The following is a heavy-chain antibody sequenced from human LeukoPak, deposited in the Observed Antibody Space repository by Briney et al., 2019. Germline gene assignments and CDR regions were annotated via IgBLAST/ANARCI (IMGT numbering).Heavy chain of an antibody. D-gene: IGHD2-15*01. J-gene: IGHJ3*02. Sequence: PGGSLRLSCAASGFTYTKHVMHWVRQAPGKGLEWVAVISYDGSNKKYADSVKGRFTISRDNSKNTLYLQMNSLRAEDTAVYYCAKIWALGYCSGGSCRDAFDIWGQGTMVTVSS. CDR1: GFTYTKHV. CDR3: AKIWALGYCSGGSCRDAFDI. CDR2: ISYDGSNK. V-gene: IGHV3-30*04.